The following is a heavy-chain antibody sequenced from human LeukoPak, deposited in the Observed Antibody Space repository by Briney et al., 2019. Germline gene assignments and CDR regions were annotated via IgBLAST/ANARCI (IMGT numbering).Heavy chain of an antibody. CDR1: GYSISMGYY. CDR3: ARAPNWNYAENYYFDS. Sequence: SETLSLTCTVSGYSISMGYYWGWIRQPPGKGLEWIGSIYHSGSTYYNPSLKSRVSISVDTSKNQISLKLSSVAAADTAVYYCARAPNWNYAENYYFDSWGQGTLVTVSS. CDR2: IYHSGST. J-gene: IGHJ4*02. V-gene: IGHV4-38-2*02. D-gene: IGHD1-7*01.